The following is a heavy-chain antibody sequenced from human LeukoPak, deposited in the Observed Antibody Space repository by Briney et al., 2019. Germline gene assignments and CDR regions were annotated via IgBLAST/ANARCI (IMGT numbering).Heavy chain of an antibody. Sequence: SETLSLTCAVSGYSISSGHYWGWIRQPPGKGLEWIGSIYHSGSTYYNPSLKSRVTISVDTSKNQFSLKLSSVTAADTAVYYCARHGQDYYEMEDYWGQGTLVTVSS. CDR3: ARHGQDYYEMEDY. J-gene: IGHJ4*02. CDR2: IYHSGST. V-gene: IGHV4-38-2*01. D-gene: IGHD3-22*01. CDR1: GYSISSGHY.